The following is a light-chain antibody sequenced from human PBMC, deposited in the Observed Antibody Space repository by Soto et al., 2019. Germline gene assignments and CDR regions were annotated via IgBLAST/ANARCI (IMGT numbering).Light chain of an antibody. J-gene: IGKJ3*01. V-gene: IGKV1-39*01. CDR2: ATS. CDR1: QSISSY. CDR3: QQPPYP. Sequence: IQITQAPCSLSASVGDRVTITCRASQSISSYLNWYQQKPGKAPRLLIYATSTLQSGVPSRFSGRDSGADFTLTINDLLPEDFATYYCQQPPYPFGPGTKVAVK.